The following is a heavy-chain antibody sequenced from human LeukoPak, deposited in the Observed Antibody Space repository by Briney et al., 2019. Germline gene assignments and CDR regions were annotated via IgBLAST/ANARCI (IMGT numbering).Heavy chain of an antibody. CDR2: IYHSGST. CDR1: GGSISSSNW. V-gene: IGHV4-4*02. D-gene: IGHD2-2*01. CDR3: ARDQDIVVVPAALDV. Sequence: SGTLSLTCAVSGGSISSSNWWSWVRPPPGKGLEWIGEIYHSGSTNYNPSLKSRVTISVDKSKNQFSLKLSSVTAADTAVYYCARDQDIVVVPAALDVWGQGTTVTVSS. J-gene: IGHJ6*02.